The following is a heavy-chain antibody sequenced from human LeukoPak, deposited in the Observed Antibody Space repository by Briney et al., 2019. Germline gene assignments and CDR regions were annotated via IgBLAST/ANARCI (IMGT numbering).Heavy chain of an antibody. J-gene: IGHJ4*02. CDR1: GGSFSGYY. D-gene: IGHD3-10*01. CDR2: INHSGST. CDR3: ARARITMVRGVMWFFDY. Sequence: SETLSLTCAVYGGSFSGYYWSWLRQPPGKGLEWMGEINHSGSTNYNPSLKSRVTISVDTSKNQFSLKLSSVTAADTAVYYCARARITMVRGVMWFFDYWGQGTLVTVSS. V-gene: IGHV4-34*01.